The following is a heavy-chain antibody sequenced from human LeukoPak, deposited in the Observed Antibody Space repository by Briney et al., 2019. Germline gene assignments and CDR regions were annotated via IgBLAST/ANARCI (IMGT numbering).Heavy chain of an antibody. CDR3: AAGSESYDSRGYSYYFDY. CDR2: IYYSGST. CDR1: GASVSGSAYY. D-gene: IGHD3-22*01. V-gene: IGHV4-39*07. J-gene: IGHJ4*02. Sequence: SETLSLTCTVSGASVSGSAYYWGWIRQPPGKVLEWIGNIYYSGSTYYNESLESRVTISVDTSKNQFSLKLSSVTAADTAVYYCAAGSESYDSRGYSYYFDYWGQGTLVTVSS.